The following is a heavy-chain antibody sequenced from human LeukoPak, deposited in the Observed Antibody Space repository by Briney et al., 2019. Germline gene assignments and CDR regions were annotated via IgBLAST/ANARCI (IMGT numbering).Heavy chain of an antibody. D-gene: IGHD7-27*01. CDR1: GFTFSSHS. CDR2: ISGSTNTL. J-gene: IGHJ4*02. V-gene: IGHV3-48*02. Sequence: GGSLRLSCAASGFTFSSHSMIWVRQAPGKGLEWVSYISGSTNTLYYADSVKGRFTISRDNAKNSLYLQTNSLRDEDTAVYYCARGPWGCGTTLEGYFDNWGQGTLVTVSS. CDR3: ARGPWGCGTTLEGYFDN.